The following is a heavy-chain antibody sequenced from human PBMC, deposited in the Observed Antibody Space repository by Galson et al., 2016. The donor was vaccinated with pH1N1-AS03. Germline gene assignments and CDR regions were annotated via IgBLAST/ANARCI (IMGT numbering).Heavy chain of an antibody. D-gene: IGHD1-26*01. CDR2: IQSKFNGGAI. CDR3: ATDSRGGSYYGVS. V-gene: IGHV3-15*01. CDR1: GLIFKNTW. Sequence: SLRLSCAVSGLIFKNTWMSWVRQAPGMGLEWVGRIQSKFNGGAIDYAPAVTGRFTISRDDSQNTLYLQMNHLKTEDKGLYYCATDSRGGSYYGVSWGHGTLVTVSS. J-gene: IGHJ5*01.